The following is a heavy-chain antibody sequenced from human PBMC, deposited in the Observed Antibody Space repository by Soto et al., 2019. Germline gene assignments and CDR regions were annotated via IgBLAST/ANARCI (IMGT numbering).Heavy chain of an antibody. CDR1: GGSISSGDYY. CDR3: ARDGRGSYGDYYGMDV. Sequence: QVQLQESGPGLVKPSQTLSLTCTVSGGSISSGDYYWSWIRQPPGKGLEWIGYIYYRGSTYYNPSFMSRVTISVDTSKNNFSLKLSSVTAADTGVYYCARDGRGSYGDYYGMDVWGQGTTVIVSS. CDR2: IYYRGST. J-gene: IGHJ6*02. D-gene: IGHD1-26*01. V-gene: IGHV4-30-4*01.